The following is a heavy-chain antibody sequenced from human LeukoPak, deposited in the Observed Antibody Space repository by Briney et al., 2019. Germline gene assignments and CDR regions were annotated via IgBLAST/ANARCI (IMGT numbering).Heavy chain of an antibody. J-gene: IGHJ5*02. V-gene: IGHV4-59*08. D-gene: IGHD1-26*01. CDR2: IYYTGTT. CDR3: AMHSSGTFRP. CDR1: GASISPYY. Sequence: SETLSLTCTVSGASISPYYWSWIRQPPGKGLEWIGFIYYTGTTTYNPSLKSRVTISLDTSKNQFSLRLTSVSAADAAVYYCAMHSSGTFRPWGQGTLVTVSS.